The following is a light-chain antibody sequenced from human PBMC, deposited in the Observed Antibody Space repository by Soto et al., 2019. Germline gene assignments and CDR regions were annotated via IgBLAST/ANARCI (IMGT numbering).Light chain of an antibody. CDR2: EVS. CDR1: STDVGGYNY. J-gene: IGLJ1*01. CDR3: SSSGGSPTYV. V-gene: IGLV2-8*01. Sequence: QSALTQPPSAAGSPGQSVTISCTGTSTDVGGYNYVSWYQQYPGKAPKLMIYEVSKRPSGVPDRFSGSKSGNTASLTVSGLQAEDEADYYCSSSGGSPTYVFGTGTKVTVL.